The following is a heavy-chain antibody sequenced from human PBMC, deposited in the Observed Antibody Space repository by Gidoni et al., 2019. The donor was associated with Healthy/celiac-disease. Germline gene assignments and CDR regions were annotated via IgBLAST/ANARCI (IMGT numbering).Heavy chain of an antibody. CDR3: ARYVTRYWFDP. J-gene: IGHJ5*02. CDR1: GYTFTSYG. CDR2: ISAYQGNT. D-gene: IGHD1-1*01. Sequence: QVQLVQSGAKVKNPGASVKVSFKASGYTFTSYGISWVRQAPGQGREWMGWISAYQGNTNFAQKLQGRVTMTTDTSTSTAYMELRSLRSDDTAVYYCARYVTRYWFDPWGQGTLVTVSS. V-gene: IGHV1-18*01.